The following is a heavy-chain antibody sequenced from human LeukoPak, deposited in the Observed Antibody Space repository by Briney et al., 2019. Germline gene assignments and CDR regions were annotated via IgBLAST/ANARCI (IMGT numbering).Heavy chain of an antibody. V-gene: IGHV3-74*01. CDR3: ARATRGTSDFDP. J-gene: IGHJ5*02. CDR2: INSDGSST. Sequence: PGGSLRLSCAASGFTFSSYWMHWVRQAPGKGLVWVSRINSDGSSTTYADSVKGRFTISRDNAKNTLYLQMNSLRAEDTAVYYCARATRGTSDFDPWGQGTRVTVSS. CDR1: GFTFSSYW. D-gene: IGHD1-26*01.